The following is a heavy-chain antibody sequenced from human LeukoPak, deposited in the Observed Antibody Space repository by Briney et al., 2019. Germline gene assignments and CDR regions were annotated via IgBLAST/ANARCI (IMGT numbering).Heavy chain of an antibody. CDR2: IYSGGST. CDR1: GFTVSNNY. V-gene: IGHV3-53*01. D-gene: IGHD1-26*01. Sequence: GGSLRLSCAASGFTVSNNYMSWVRQAPGKGLEWVSIIYSGGSTFYADSVKGRVTISRDNSKNTLYLQMNSLRAEDTAVYYCARGGSYLSAFDIWGQGTMVTVSS. J-gene: IGHJ3*02. CDR3: ARGGSYLSAFDI.